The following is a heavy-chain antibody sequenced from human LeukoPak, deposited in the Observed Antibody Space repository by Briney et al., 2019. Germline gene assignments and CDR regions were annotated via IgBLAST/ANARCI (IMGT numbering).Heavy chain of an antibody. J-gene: IGHJ4*02. V-gene: IGHV4-39*07. CDR2: IYSTGSA. CDR3: ARGASIVVVPGSTCYFDY. CDR1: GASTRSSTYY. D-gene: IGHD2-2*01. Sequence: ASETLSLTCSVSGASTRSSTYYWGWIRQPPGKGLEWIGSIYSTGSAYYNPSLKSRVTISVDTSKNQFSLKLSSVTAADTAVYYCARGASIVVVPGSTCYFDYWGQGTLVTVSS.